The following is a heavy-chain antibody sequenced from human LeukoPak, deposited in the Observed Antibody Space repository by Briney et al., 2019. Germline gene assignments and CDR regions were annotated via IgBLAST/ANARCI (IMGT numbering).Heavy chain of an antibody. Sequence: PSQSLSLTCAVAGGSISSGGYAWSWIRQPPGKGRESIGYIYHSGSSYYNPSLKSRVTISVDRYKNQFSLKLSSVTAGDTAVYYCARAAYYGPVSYSDGAFDIWGQGTMVTVSS. CDR3: ARAAYYGPVSYSDGAFDI. V-gene: IGHV4-30-2*01. CDR1: GGSISSGGYA. CDR2: IYHSGSS. J-gene: IGHJ3*02. D-gene: IGHD3-10*01.